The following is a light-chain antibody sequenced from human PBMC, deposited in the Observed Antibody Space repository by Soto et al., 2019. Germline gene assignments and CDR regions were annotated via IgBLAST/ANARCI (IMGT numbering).Light chain of an antibody. CDR2: GAS. V-gene: IGKV3-20*01. Sequence: EIVLTQSPGTLSLSPGERATLSCRASQSVSSSYLAWYQQKPGQAPRLLIYGASSRATGIPDRFSGSGSGTDFTLTISRLEPEDVAVDYCQQYGGSPGLTFGGGTKVEIK. CDR1: QSVSSSY. CDR3: QQYGGSPGLT. J-gene: IGKJ4*01.